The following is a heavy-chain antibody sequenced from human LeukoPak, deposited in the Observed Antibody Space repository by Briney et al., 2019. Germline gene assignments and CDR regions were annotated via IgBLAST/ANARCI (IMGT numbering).Heavy chain of an antibody. D-gene: IGHD1-1*01. Sequence: GGSLRLSCAASGFTFNNYAMSWVRQAPGKGLEWVSAISGSGGSTYYADSVRGRFTISRDNSKNTLYLQMNSLRAEDTAVYYCAKGGLFPNQRGFDYWGQGTLVTVSS. V-gene: IGHV3-23*01. CDR1: GFTFNNYA. CDR3: AKGGLFPNQRGFDY. J-gene: IGHJ4*02. CDR2: ISGSGGST.